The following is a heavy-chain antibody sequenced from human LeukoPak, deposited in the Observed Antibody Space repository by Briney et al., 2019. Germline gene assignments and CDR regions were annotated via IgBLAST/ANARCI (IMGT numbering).Heavy chain of an antibody. D-gene: IGHD2-2*01. CDR1: GFTFSRYA. CDR3: AKYIYQLLWDHFDY. Sequence: GRSLRLFCAASGFTFSRYAMSWVRQPPGRGLEWVSADSGSGGSRYYADSVRGRFTISRDNSKNTLYLQMNSLRAEDTAVYYCAKYIYQLLWDHFDYWGQGTLVTVSS. J-gene: IGHJ4*02. V-gene: IGHV3-23*01. CDR2: DSGSGGSR.